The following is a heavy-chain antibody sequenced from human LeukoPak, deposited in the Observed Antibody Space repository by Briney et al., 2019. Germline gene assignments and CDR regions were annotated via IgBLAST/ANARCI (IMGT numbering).Heavy chain of an antibody. CDR3: AKKMNYYDSSGYYYYFDY. J-gene: IGHJ4*02. CDR2: ISGSGGSA. D-gene: IGHD3-22*01. V-gene: IGHV3-23*01. CDR1: GFTFSNSA. Sequence: GGSLRLSCAASGFTFSNSALSWVRQAPGKGLEWVSDISGSGGSAYYADSVKGRFTISRDNSKNTLYLQMNSLRAEDTAVYYCAKKMNYYDSSGYYYYFDYWGQGTLVTVSS.